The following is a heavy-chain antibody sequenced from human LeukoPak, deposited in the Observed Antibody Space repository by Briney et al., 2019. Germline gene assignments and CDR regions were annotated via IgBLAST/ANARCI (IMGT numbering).Heavy chain of an antibody. Sequence: PGGSLRLSCAASGFTFSSYSMNWVRQAPGKGLEWVSSISTSSSYIYYADSVKGRFTISRDNAKNSLYLQMNSLRAEDTAVYYCARDHRGSPNYDSSGPLDYWGQGTPVTVSS. CDR1: GFTFSSYS. J-gene: IGHJ4*02. D-gene: IGHD3-22*01. CDR3: ARDHRGSPNYDSSGPLDY. CDR2: ISTSSSYI. V-gene: IGHV3-21*01.